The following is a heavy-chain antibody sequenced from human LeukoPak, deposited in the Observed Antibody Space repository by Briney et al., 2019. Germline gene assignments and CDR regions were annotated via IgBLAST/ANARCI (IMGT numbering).Heavy chain of an antibody. Sequence: PSQTLSLTCAISGDSVPSNSAAWNWIRQSPSRGLEWLGRTYYRSKWSTYYAVSVKSRISINRDTSKNQISLQLNSVTPEDTAVYYCARSTGPIDYWGQGTLVTVSS. D-gene: IGHD1-1*01. CDR1: GDSVPSNSAA. CDR2: TYYRSKWST. V-gene: IGHV6-1*01. J-gene: IGHJ4*02. CDR3: ARSTGPIDY.